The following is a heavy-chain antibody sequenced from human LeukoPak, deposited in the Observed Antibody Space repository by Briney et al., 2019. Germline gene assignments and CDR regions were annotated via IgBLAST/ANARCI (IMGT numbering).Heavy chain of an antibody. CDR2: ITTYNGNT. V-gene: IGHV1-18*01. D-gene: IGHD1-14*01. Sequence: ASVKVSCKASGYTFNRYGISWVRQAPGQGLEWMGWITTYNGNTNYAQNLQGRVTMTTDTSTTTAYMELRSLRSDDTAIYYCARGKGIITEFDYWGRGTLVTVSS. CDR3: ARGKGIITEFDY. CDR1: GYTFNRYG. J-gene: IGHJ4*02.